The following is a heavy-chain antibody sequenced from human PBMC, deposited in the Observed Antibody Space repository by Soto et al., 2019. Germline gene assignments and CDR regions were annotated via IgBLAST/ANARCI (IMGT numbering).Heavy chain of an antibody. CDR1: GASVTSSTYY. CDR3: ANDYGDYKSYYGMAV. V-gene: IGHV4-39*02. CDR2: IYYSGST. D-gene: IGHD4-17*01. Sequence: QLQLQESGPGLVKPSETLSLTCTVSGASVTSSTYYWGWIRQPPGKGLEWIGSIYYSGSTYYNPSLRSRVTISVDTSKNHVSLKLTSVTAADTAVYYCANDYGDYKSYYGMAVWGQGTTVTVSS. J-gene: IGHJ6*02.